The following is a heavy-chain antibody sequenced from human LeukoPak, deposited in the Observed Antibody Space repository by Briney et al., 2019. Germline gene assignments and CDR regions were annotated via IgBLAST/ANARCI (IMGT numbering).Heavy chain of an antibody. CDR2: IKQDGSEK. CDR3: ARDYDTSGYAIFDY. V-gene: IGHV3-7*01. CDR1: GFTFSNYW. D-gene: IGHD3-22*01. J-gene: IGHJ4*02. Sequence: GGSLRLSCAASGFTFSNYWMTWVRQAQGKGLEWVANIKQDGSEKYYVDSVKGRFTISRDNAKNSLYLQMTSLRAEDAAVYYCARDYDTSGYAIFDYWGQGTPVTVSS.